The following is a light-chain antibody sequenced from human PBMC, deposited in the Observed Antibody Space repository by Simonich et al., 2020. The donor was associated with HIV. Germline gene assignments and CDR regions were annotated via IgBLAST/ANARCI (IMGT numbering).Light chain of an antibody. V-gene: IGKV3-15*01. J-gene: IGKJ2*01. Sequence: EIVMMQSPATLSVSPGERATLSCRASQSVSSNLAWYQQKPGQAPRLLIYGASTRATGIPARFSGSGSGTEFTLTISSLQPDDFATYYCQQYNSYPMYTFGQGTKLEIK. CDR3: QQYNSYPMYT. CDR2: GAS. CDR1: QSVSSN.